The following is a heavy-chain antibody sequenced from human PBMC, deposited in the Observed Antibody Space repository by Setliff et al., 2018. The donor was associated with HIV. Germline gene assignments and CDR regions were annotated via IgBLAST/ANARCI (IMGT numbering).Heavy chain of an antibody. CDR3: TRGLGGQWLGSGDIDQYRYMDV. CDR2: IYYSGSA. J-gene: IGHJ6*03. D-gene: IGHD6-19*01. Sequence: SETLSLTCTVSGGSISSGDYFLSWIRQAPGKGLEWIGCIYYSGSAYYNPSLKSRVSISVDTSKRQFSLRLKSVTAADTAAYYCTRGLGGQWLGSGDIDQYRYMDVWGTATTVTVSS. CDR1: GGSISSGDYF. V-gene: IGHV4-30-4*08.